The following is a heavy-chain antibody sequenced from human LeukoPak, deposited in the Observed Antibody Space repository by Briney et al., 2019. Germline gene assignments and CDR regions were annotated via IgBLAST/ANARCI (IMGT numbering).Heavy chain of an antibody. V-gene: IGHV3-74*01. J-gene: IGHJ4*02. CDR1: GFTFTNYW. CDR3: AREVYSSHYYFDY. Sequence: GGSLRLSCAASGFTFTNYWMHWVRQAPGKGLVWVSRINSDGSSTSYADSVRGRFTVSGDNAKNTLSLQMNSLRAGDSAVYYCAREVYSSHYYFDYWGQGTLVTVSS. CDR2: INSDGSST. D-gene: IGHD6-19*01.